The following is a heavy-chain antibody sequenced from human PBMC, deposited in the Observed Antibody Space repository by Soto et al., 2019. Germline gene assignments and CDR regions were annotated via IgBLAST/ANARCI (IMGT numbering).Heavy chain of an antibody. CDR2: MNPNSGNT. CDR3: ARHDYYDSSGSYYGMDV. Sequence: ASVKVSCKASGYTFTSYDINWVRQATGQGLEWMGWMNPNSGNTGYAQKFQGRVTMTRNTSISTAYMELSSLRSEDTAVYYCARHDYYDSSGSYYGMDVWGQGTTVTVSS. D-gene: IGHD3-22*01. J-gene: IGHJ6*02. V-gene: IGHV1-8*01. CDR1: GYTFTSYD.